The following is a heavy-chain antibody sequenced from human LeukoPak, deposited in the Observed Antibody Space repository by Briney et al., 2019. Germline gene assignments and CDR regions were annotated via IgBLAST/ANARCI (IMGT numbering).Heavy chain of an antibody. CDR2: IWYDGSNK. CDR3: ARDRSVGATRGWFDP. D-gene: IGHD1-26*01. V-gene: IGHV3-33*08. CDR1: GFTVSSNY. J-gene: IGHJ5*02. Sequence: PGGSLRLSCAASGFTVSSNYMTWVRQAPGQGLEWVSVIWYDGSNKYYADSVKGRFTISRDNSKNTLYLQMNSLRAEDTAVYYCARDRSVGATRGWFDPWGQGTLVTVSS.